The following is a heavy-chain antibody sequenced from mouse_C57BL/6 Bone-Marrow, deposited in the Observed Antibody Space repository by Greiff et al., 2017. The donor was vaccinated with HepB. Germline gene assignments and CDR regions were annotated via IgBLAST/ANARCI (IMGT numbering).Heavy chain of an antibody. CDR1: GFNIKDDY. D-gene: IGHD1-1*01. J-gene: IGHJ4*01. Sequence: VQLQQSGAELVRPGASVKLSCTASGFNIKDDYMHWVKQRPEQGLEWIGWIDPENGDTEYASKFHGKATITADTSSNTAYLQLSSLTSEDTAVYYCTSYYYGSSYDAMDYWGQGTSVTVSS. CDR2: IDPENGDT. V-gene: IGHV14-4*01. CDR3: TSYYYGSSYDAMDY.